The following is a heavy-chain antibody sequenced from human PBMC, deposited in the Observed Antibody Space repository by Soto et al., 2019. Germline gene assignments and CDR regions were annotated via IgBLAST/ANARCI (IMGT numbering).Heavy chain of an antibody. D-gene: IGHD6-13*01. CDR1: GFAFGSYW. J-gene: IGHJ3*02. V-gene: IGHV3-7*05. Sequence: EVQLVESGGTLVQPGGSLRLSCEGSGFAFGSYWMTWVRQAPGEGLEWVANIRGDGSKKSYLDSVSGRFTIFRDNAETSLYLQINRLRDAYTALYYCARDVSPGSSSMYLDAFDIWGQGTMVTVSS. CDR3: ARDVSPGSSSMYLDAFDI. CDR2: IRGDGSKK.